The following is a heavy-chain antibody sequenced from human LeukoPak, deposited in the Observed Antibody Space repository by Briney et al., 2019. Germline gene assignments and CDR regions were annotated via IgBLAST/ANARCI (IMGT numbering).Heavy chain of an antibody. CDR2: IKQDGSEK. CDR1: GFTFSNYW. J-gene: IGHJ4*02. Sequence: PGGSLRLACAASGFTFSNYWMSWVRQAPEKGLEWVANIKQDGSEKYYVDSVKGRFTISRDNAKNSLYLQMNSLRAEDTAVYYCARGRIGDYWGQGTLVTVCS. V-gene: IGHV3-7*01. CDR3: ARGRIGDY.